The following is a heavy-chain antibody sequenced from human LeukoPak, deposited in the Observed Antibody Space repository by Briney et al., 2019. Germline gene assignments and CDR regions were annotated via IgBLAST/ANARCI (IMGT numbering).Heavy chain of an antibody. CDR2: IKHDGSEK. CDR1: GXTFRIYW. Sequence: GGSLRLSCAASGXTFRIYWVSWVRQAPGKGLEWVANIKHDGSEKYYVDSVKGRLTISRDNAKNSLYLQMNSLRAEDTAVYYCARDYFYPMDVWGQGTTVTVSS. CDR3: ARDYFYPMDV. V-gene: IGHV3-7*04. J-gene: IGHJ6*02.